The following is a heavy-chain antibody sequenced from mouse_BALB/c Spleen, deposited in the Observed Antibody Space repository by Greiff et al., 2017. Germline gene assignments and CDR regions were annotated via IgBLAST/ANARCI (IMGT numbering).Heavy chain of an antibody. CDR2: IYPGDGDT. D-gene: IGHD2-1*01. CDR1: GYAFSSSW. CDR3: ARAGGNYWFFDY. Sequence: VQLQQSGPELVKPGASVKISCKASGYAFSSSWMNWVKQRPGQGLEWIGRIYPGDGDTNYNGKFKGKATLTADKSSSTAYMQLSSLTSVDSAVYFCARAGGNYWFFDYWGQGTTLTVSS. J-gene: IGHJ2*01. V-gene: IGHV1-82*01.